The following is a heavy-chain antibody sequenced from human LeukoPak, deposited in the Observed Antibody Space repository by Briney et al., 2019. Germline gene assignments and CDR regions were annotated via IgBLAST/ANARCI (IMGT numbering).Heavy chain of an antibody. CDR3: ARLSGPESVLLSVRPTMYRAFDI. D-gene: IGHD3-10*01. Sequence: ASVKVSCKASGYTFSSYAMNWVRQAPGQGLEWMGWINTNTGNPTYAQGFTGRFVFSLDTSVSTAFLQISSLKAEDTAMYYCARLSGPESVLLSVRPTMYRAFDIWGQGTMVTVSS. CDR2: INTNTGNP. V-gene: IGHV7-4-1*02. CDR1: GYTFSSYA. J-gene: IGHJ3*02.